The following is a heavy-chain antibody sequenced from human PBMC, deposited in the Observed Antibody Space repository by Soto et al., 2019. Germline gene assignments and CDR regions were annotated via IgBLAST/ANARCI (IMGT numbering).Heavy chain of an antibody. CDR2: IYYSGST. J-gene: IGHJ4*02. V-gene: IGHV4-59*08. Sequence: PSETLSLTCTVSGGSISSYYWSWIRQPPGKGLEWIGYIYYSGSTNYNPSLKSRVTISVDTSKNPFSLKLSSVTAADTAVYYCARHPYGSGRYPVDNWGQGTLVTVSS. CDR1: GGSISSYY. D-gene: IGHD3-10*01. CDR3: ARHPYGSGRYPVDN.